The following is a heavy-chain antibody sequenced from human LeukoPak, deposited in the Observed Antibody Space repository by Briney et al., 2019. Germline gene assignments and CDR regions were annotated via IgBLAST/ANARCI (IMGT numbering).Heavy chain of an antibody. J-gene: IGHJ3*02. V-gene: IGHV4-59*08. D-gene: IGHD2-15*01. CDR1: GGSISSYY. CDR2: IYYSGST. CDR3: ARRGYCSGGSCYSEAFDI. Sequence: KSSETLSLTCTVSGGSISSYYWSWIRQPPGKGLEWIGYIYYSGSTNYNPSLKSRVTISVDTSKNQFSLKLSSVTAADTAVYYCARRGYCSGGSCYSEAFDIWGQGTMVTVSS.